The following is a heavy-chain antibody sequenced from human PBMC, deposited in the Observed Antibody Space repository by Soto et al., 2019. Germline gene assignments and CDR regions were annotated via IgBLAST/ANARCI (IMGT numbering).Heavy chain of an antibody. J-gene: IGHJ2*01. CDR2: ISTSGGST. CDR1: GFTFSSSA. D-gene: IGHD6-19*01. V-gene: IGHV3-23*01. Sequence: EVQLLESGGGLVQPGGSLRLSCSASGFTFSSSAMNWVRQTPGKGLEWVSAISTSGGSTYYVDSVRGRFTISRDNSKNTLYLQMNSLRVEDTAVYYCANDRGIAVPGMGWDFDLWGRGTLVTVSS. CDR3: ANDRGIAVPGMGWDFDL.